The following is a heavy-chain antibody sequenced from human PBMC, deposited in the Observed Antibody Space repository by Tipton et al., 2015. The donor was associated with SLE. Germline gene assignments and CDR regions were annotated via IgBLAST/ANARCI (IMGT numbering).Heavy chain of an antibody. D-gene: IGHD3-22*01. Sequence: TLSLTCAASGYSISSGYYWGWIRQPPGKGLEGIGSIYHSGSTYYNPSLKSRVTISVDTSKNQFSLKLSSVTAADTAVYYCATTYDTFPAYFDYWGQGTLVTVSS. J-gene: IGHJ4*02. V-gene: IGHV4-38-2*01. CDR1: GYSISSGYY. CDR3: ATTYDTFPAYFDY. CDR2: IYHSGST.